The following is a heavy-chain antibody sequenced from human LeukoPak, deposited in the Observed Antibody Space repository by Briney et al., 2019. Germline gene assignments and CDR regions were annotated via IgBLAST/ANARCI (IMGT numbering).Heavy chain of an antibody. CDR1: GGSFSGYY. D-gene: IGHD3-10*01. J-gene: IGHJ3*02. CDR2: IYYSGST. V-gene: IGHV4-59*01. Sequence: PSETLSLTCAVYGGSFSGYYWSWIRQPPGKGLEWIGYIYYSGSTNYNPSLKSRVTISVDTSKNQFSLKLSSVTAADTAVYYCARNPPPNYGSGSYKEGAFDIWGQGTMVTVSS. CDR3: ARNPPPNYGSGSYKEGAFDI.